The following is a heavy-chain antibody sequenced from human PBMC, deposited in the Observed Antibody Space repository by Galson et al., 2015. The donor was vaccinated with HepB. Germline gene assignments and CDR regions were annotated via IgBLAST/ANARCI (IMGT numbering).Heavy chain of an antibody. CDR2: IKQDGSEK. J-gene: IGHJ4*02. CDR1: GFTFSSYW. CDR3: ARAESRDGYNYYFDY. V-gene: IGHV3-7*03. D-gene: IGHD5-24*01. Sequence: SLRLSCAASGFTFSSYWMSWVRQAPGKGLEWVANIKQDGSEKYYVDSVKGRFTISRDNAKNSLYLQMNSLRAEDTAVYYCARAESRDGYNYYFDYWGQGTLVTVSS.